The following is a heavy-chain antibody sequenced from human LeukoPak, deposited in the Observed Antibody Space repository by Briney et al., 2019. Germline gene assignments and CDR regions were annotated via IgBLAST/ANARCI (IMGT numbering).Heavy chain of an antibody. D-gene: IGHD3-22*01. CDR3: ARENRDYHGSGYYLDN. CDR1: GDSIKNYF. Sequence: SETLSLTCTVSGDSIKNYFWGWVRQPAGKGLEWVGRIYTNGGTDHNPSLRSRLSMSVDTSWSQFSLQLTSVTAADTAVYYCARENRDYHGSGYYLDNWGQGILVIVSS. CDR2: IYTNGGT. J-gene: IGHJ4*02. V-gene: IGHV4-4*07.